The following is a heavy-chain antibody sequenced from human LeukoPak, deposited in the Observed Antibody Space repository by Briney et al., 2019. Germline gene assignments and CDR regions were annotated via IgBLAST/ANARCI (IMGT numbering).Heavy chain of an antibody. CDR2: IKQDGSEK. CDR1: GFTFSNAW. Sequence: AGGSLRLSCAASGFTFSNAWMSWVRQAPGKGLEWVANIKQDGSEKYYVDSVKGRFIISRDNAKNSLYLQMNSLRAEDTAVYYCARVVFLEWFYYMGVWGKGTTVTVSS. J-gene: IGHJ6*03. V-gene: IGHV3-7*01. CDR3: ARVVFLEWFYYMGV. D-gene: IGHD3-3*01.